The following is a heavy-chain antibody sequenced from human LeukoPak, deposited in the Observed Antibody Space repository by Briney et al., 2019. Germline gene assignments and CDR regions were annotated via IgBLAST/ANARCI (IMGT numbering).Heavy chain of an antibody. J-gene: IGHJ4*02. CDR2: ISSSSSTI. D-gene: IGHD4-17*01. V-gene: IGHV3-48*01. CDR3: ARAIPDYGDYDPDY. CDR1: GFTFSSYG. Sequence: GGTLRLSCAASGFTFSSYGMSWVRQAPGKGLEWVSYISSSSSTIYYADSVKGRFTISRDNAKNSLYLQMNSLRAEDTAVYYCARAIPDYGDYDPDYWGQGTLVTVSS.